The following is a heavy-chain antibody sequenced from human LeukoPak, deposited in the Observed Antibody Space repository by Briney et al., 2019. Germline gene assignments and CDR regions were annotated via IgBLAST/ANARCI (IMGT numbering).Heavy chain of an antibody. CDR2: IIPIFGTA. CDR1: GGTFSSYA. CDR3: ARGGDLYYDFWSGYYYDY. Sequence: SVKVSCKASGGTFSSYAISWVRQAPGQGLEWMGGIIPIFGTANYAQKFQGRVTITADKSTSTAYMELSSLRSEDTAVYYCARGGDLYYDFWSGYYYDYWGQGTLVTVSS. J-gene: IGHJ4*02. D-gene: IGHD3-3*01. V-gene: IGHV1-69*06.